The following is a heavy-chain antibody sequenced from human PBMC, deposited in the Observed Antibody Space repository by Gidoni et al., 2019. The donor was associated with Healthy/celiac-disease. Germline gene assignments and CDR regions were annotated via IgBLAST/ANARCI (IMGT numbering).Heavy chain of an antibody. D-gene: IGHD3-3*01. J-gene: IGHJ4*02. CDR2: ISSSSSYI. V-gene: IGHV3-21*01. CDR3: ARSEDFGVVIAYFDY. CDR1: GFTFSSYS. Sequence: EVQLVESGGGLVKPGGSLRLSCAASGFTFSSYSMNWVRQAPGKGLEWVSSISSSSSYIYYADSVKGRFTISRDNAKNSLYLQMNSLRAEDTAVYYCARSEDFGVVIAYFDYWGQGTLVTVSS.